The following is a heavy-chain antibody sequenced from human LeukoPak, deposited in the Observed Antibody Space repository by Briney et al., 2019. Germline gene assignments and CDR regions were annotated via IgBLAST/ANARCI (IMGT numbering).Heavy chain of an antibody. CDR2: INAGNGNT. Sequence: ASVKVSCKASGYTFTSYAMHWVRQAPGQRLEWMGWINAGNGNTKYSQRFQGRVTITRDTSASTAYMELSSLRSEDTAMYYCARGRPIVVVPAAINYYYAMDVWGKGTTVTVSS. CDR1: GYTFTSYA. V-gene: IGHV1-3*01. CDR3: ARGRPIVVVPAAINYYYAMDV. D-gene: IGHD2-2*02. J-gene: IGHJ6*04.